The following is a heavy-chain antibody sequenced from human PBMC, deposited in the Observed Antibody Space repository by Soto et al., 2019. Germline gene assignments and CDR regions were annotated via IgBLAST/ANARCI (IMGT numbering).Heavy chain of an antibody. Sequence: SETLSLTCSVSGGSVSNKTYYWSWIRQLPGKRLEWIGYVYYSGTTNYNPSLKSRVTISVDLSKNQFSLRLSSVTTADTALYYCARTTAVPNTLRSRYFFDYWGQGTLVTVSS. CDR2: VYYSGTT. D-gene: IGHD4-17*01. V-gene: IGHV4-61*01. J-gene: IGHJ4*02. CDR3: ARTTAVPNTLRSRYFFDY. CDR1: GGSVSNKTYY.